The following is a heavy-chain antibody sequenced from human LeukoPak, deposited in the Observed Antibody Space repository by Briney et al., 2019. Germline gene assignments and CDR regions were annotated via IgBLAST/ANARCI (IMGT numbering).Heavy chain of an antibody. CDR2: INHSGST. J-gene: IGHJ4*02. CDR1: GGSISTYY. Sequence: SETLSLTCSVSGGSISTYYWNWIRQPPGKGLEWIGEINHSGSTNYNPSLKSRVTISVDTSKNQFSLKLSSVTAADTAVYYCARSGPSSWYVRSRRDFDYWGQGTLVTVSS. V-gene: IGHV4-34*01. CDR3: ARSGPSSWYVRSRRDFDY. D-gene: IGHD6-13*01.